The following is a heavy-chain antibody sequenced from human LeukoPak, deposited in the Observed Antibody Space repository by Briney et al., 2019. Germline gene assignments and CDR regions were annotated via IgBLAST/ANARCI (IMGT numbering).Heavy chain of an antibody. CDR1: GGSISGGGYY. D-gene: IGHD3-22*01. Sequence: SETLSLTCTVSGGSISGGGYYWNWIRKHPGKGLEWIGHINYSGYSNYNPFLRSRVTMSVDTSRNRFSLKLTSVSAADTAVYYCVREVLSMIEVGYFDSWGQGTLVTVSS. J-gene: IGHJ4*02. CDR2: INYSGYS. CDR3: VREVLSMIEVGYFDS. V-gene: IGHV4-31*03.